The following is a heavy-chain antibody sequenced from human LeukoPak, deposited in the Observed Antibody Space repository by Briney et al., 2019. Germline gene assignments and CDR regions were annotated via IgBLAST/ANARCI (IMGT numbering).Heavy chain of an antibody. CDR3: AGRRNYDILTGYYAIDY. V-gene: IGHV4-59*01. Sequence: PSETLSLTCTVSGGSISSYYWSWIRQPPGKGLEWIGYIYYSGSTNYNPSLKSRVTISVDTSKNQFSLKLSSVTAADTAVYYCAGRRNYDILTGYYAIDYWGQGTLVTVSS. CDR1: GGSISSYY. CDR2: IYYSGST. D-gene: IGHD3-9*01. J-gene: IGHJ4*02.